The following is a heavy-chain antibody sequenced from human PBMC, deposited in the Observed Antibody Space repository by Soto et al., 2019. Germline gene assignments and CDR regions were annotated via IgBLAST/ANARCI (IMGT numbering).Heavy chain of an antibody. CDR2: IYYSGST. CDR1: GGSISSGGYY. V-gene: IGHV4-31*03. D-gene: IGHD6-6*01. Sequence: SETLSLTCTVSGGSISSGGYYWSWIRQHPGKGLEWIGYIYYSGSTYYNPSLKSRVTISVNTSKNQFSLNLSSVTAADTAVYYCARAGHSSSSEGANWFDPWGQGTLVTVSS. CDR3: ARAGHSSSSEGANWFDP. J-gene: IGHJ5*02.